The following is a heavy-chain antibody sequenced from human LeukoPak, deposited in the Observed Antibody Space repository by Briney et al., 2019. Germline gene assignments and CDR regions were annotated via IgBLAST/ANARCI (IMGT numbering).Heavy chain of an antibody. CDR3: ARTVRMAPSGKFDY. J-gene: IGHJ4*02. V-gene: IGHV3-23*01. CDR2: ISGRGGST. CDR1: GFTFSSYA. Sequence: HPGGSLRLSCAASGFTFSSYAMSWVRQAPGKGLEWVSGISGRGGSTYYADSVKGRFTISRDNSKNTLYLQMNSLRAEDTAVYYCARTVRMAPSGKFDYWGQGTLVTVSS. D-gene: IGHD6-25*01.